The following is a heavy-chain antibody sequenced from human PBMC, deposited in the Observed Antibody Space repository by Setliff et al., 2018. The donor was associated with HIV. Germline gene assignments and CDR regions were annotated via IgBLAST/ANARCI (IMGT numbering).Heavy chain of an antibody. CDR2: IIPIFGTA. J-gene: IGHJ6*02. CDR3: ARDRREWLSYYYGMDV. D-gene: IGHD5-12*01. CDR1: GGTFSSYA. V-gene: IGHV1-69*13. Sequence: GASVKVSCKASGGTFSSYAISWVRQAPGQGLEWMGGIIPIFGTANYAQKFQGRVTITADESTSTAYMELSSLRSEDTAVYYCARDRREWLSYYYGMDVWGQGTTVTVSS.